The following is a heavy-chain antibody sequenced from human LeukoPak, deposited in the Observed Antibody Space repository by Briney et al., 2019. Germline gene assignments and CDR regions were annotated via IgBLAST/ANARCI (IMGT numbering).Heavy chain of an antibody. D-gene: IGHD6-13*01. CDR3: AKLGAYSSSWYGFFDY. V-gene: IGHV5-51*01. CDR1: GYSFTTYW. Sequence: GESLKISCKGSGYSFTTYWIGWVRQMPGKGLEWMGIIYPGESETRYSPSVQGQVTISADKSITTAYLQWSSLKASDTAMYYCAKLGAYSSSWYGFFDYWGQGTLVAVSS. CDR2: IYPGESET. J-gene: IGHJ4*02.